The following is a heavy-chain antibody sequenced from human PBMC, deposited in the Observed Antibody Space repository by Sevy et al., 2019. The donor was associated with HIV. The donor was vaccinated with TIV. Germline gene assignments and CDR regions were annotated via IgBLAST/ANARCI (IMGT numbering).Heavy chain of an antibody. Sequence: GGSLRLSCTASGFTFSSYVISWVRQAPGKGLEWVSTISASGGSTYYADSVKGRFTISRDNSKKNVYLDMNSLRAEDTAIFYCAKDVVVLIGDAFDIWGQGTMVTVSS. J-gene: IGHJ3*02. CDR2: ISASGGST. D-gene: IGHD3-22*01. CDR3: AKDVVVLIGDAFDI. CDR1: GFTFSSYV. V-gene: IGHV3-23*01.